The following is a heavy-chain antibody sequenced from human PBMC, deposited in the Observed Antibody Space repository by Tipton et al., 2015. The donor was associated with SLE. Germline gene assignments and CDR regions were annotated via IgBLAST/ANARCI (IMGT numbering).Heavy chain of an antibody. J-gene: IGHJ4*02. CDR1: GYSFTSYW. D-gene: IGHD3-3*01. Sequence: VQLVQSGVEVKKPGESLKISCKASGYSFTSYWIGWVRQRPGKGLEWMGNIYAGDSDTRYSPSFQGQVTISADKSASTAYLQWSSLKDSDTAMYYCARHGVNSRVGDCWGQGTLVTVSS. V-gene: IGHV5-51*01. CDR2: IYAGDSDT. CDR3: ARHGVNSRVGDC.